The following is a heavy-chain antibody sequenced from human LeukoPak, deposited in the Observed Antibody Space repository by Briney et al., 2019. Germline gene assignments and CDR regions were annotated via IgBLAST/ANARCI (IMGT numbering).Heavy chain of an antibody. CDR1: GGSISSSNYY. D-gene: IGHD3-9*01. Sequence: PSETLSLTCTVSGGSISSSNYYWGWIRQPPGKGLEWIGNIYYSGSTYYNPSLKSRVTISVDTSKNQFSLKLSSVTAADTAVYYCARGGYDILTGYPQNWFDPWGQGTLVTVSS. J-gene: IGHJ5*02. V-gene: IGHV4-39*07. CDR2: IYYSGST. CDR3: ARGGYDILTGYPQNWFDP.